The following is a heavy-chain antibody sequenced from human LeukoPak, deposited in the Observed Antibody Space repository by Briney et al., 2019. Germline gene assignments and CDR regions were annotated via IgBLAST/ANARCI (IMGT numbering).Heavy chain of an antibody. J-gene: IGHJ4*02. V-gene: IGHV3-23*01. D-gene: IGHD1-26*01. CDR3: AKGQVRGATTINY. Sequence: GGSLRLSCAASGFTFSSYAMSWVRQAPGKGLEWVSAISVSGGSTYYADSAKGRFTISRTHSKNTLYLQMTSLRAEDTAVYYCAKGQVRGATTINYWGQGTLVTVSS. CDR2: ISVSGGST. CDR1: GFTFSSYA.